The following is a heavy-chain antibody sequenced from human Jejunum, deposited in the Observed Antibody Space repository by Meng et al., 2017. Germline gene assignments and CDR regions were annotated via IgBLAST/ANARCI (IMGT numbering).Heavy chain of an antibody. D-gene: IGHD3-10*01. CDR1: GFNFSAYD. J-gene: IGHJ4*02. CDR3: TRANYGLDY. CDR2: ITGPSSDI. Sequence: GGSLRLSCAASGFNFSAYDMTWIRQAPGKGLEWIAYITGPSSDIQYAESVKGRFTISRDNARNSLYLQMNSLRAEDTAVYYCTRANYGLDYWGRGTQVTDSS. V-gene: IGHV3-11*04.